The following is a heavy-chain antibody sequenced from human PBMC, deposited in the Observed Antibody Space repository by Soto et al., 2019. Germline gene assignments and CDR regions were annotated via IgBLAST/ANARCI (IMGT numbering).Heavy chain of an antibody. D-gene: IGHD6-19*01. J-gene: IGHJ6*02. CDR2: ISGSGGSK. CDR1: GFTFRSYA. V-gene: IGHV3-23*01. CDR3: AKDEIAVAGPGYYYYGMDV. Sequence: PGGSLRLSCAASGFTFRSYAMSWVRQAPGKGLEGVSVISGSGGSKYYADSEKGRFTISRDNSKNTLYLQMNSLRAEDTAVYYCAKDEIAVAGPGYYYYGMDVWGQGTTLTVSS.